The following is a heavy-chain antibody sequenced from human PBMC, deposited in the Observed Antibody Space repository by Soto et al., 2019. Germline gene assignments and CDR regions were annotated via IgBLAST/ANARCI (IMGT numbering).Heavy chain of an antibody. V-gene: IGHV5-51*01. J-gene: IGHJ5*02. D-gene: IGHD2-15*01. CDR2: IYPGDSDT. CDR1: GYSFMNSW. CDR3: ARRGTLEWFDA. Sequence: GESLRISCKSSGYSFMNSWIGRVRQMPGKGPEWMGIIYPGDSDTRYSPSFQGQVTISADTSISTAYLRWSSLRASDTAIYYCARRGTLEWFDAWRQLTPFPASS.